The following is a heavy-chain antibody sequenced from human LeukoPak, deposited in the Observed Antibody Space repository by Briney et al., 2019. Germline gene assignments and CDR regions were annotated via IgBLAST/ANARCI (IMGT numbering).Heavy chain of an antibody. J-gene: IGHJ4*02. V-gene: IGHV3-74*01. CDR2: INSDGSST. D-gene: IGHD3-10*01. CDR3: ARERGSGSYYDY. Sequence: GGSLRLSCAASGFTFSSYWMHWVRHTPGKGLVWVSRINSDGSSTSYADSVKGRFTISRDNAKNTVYLQMNSLRAEDTAVYYCARERGSGSYYDYWGQGTLVTVSS. CDR1: GFTFSSYW.